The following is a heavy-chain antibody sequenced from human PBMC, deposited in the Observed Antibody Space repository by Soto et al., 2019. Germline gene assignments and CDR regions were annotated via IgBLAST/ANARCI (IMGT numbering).Heavy chain of an antibody. CDR1: GFIFSSYE. CDR3: ARHRSPSPDY. J-gene: IGHJ4*02. CDR2: ISQGSTTI. V-gene: IGHV3-48*03. Sequence: GGSLRLSCVASGFIFSSYEMNWVRQAPGKGLEWISYISQGSTTIHYADSVKGRFTISRDNAKNSLFLQMSGLRVEDTATYYCARHRSPSPDYWGQGTLVTVSS.